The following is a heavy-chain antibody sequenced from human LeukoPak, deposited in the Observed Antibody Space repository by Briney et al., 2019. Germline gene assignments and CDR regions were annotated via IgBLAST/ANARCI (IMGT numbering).Heavy chain of an antibody. CDR3: ARGHDWSGTGYCSGGSCYRDEYFQH. V-gene: IGHV1-18*01. D-gene: IGHD2-15*01. J-gene: IGHJ1*01. CDR2: TSPYNGNT. Sequence: ALVKVSCKASGYSFISYGISWVRQAPGQGLEWMGWTSPYNGNTNYAQKVQGRVTMTTDTSTSTAYMELRSLRSDDTAVYYCARGHDWSGTGYCSGGSCYRDEYFQHWGQGTLVTVSS. CDR1: GYSFISYG.